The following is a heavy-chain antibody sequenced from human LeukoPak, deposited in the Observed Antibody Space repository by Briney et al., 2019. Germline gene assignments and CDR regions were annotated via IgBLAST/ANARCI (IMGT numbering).Heavy chain of an antibody. CDR3: AKDIGTAMDIFDY. CDR2: ISWNSGSI. Sequence: GGSLRLSCAASGFTFDDYAMHWVRQAPGKGLEWVSGISWNSGSIGYADSVKGRFTTSRDNAKNSLYLQMNSLRAEDTALYYCAKDIGTAMDIFDYWGQGTLVTVSS. J-gene: IGHJ4*02. CDR1: GFTFDDYA. V-gene: IGHV3-9*01. D-gene: IGHD5-18*01.